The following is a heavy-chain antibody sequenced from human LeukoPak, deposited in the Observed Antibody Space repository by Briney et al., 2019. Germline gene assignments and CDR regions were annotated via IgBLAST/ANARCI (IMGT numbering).Heavy chain of an antibody. J-gene: IGHJ5*02. CDR1: GFTFSSYA. CDR2: ISYDGSDK. CDR3: ARDHAEDGDPFDP. V-gene: IGHV3-30-3*01. D-gene: IGHD4-17*01. Sequence: GGSLRLSCAASGFTFSSYAMHWVRQAPGKGLEWVAVISYDGSDKYYADSVKGRFTISRDNSKNTLYLQMNSLRAEDTAVYYCARDHAEDGDPFDPWGQGTLVTVSS.